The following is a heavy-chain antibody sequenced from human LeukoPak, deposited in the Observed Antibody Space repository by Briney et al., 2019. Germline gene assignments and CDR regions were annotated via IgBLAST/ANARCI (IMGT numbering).Heavy chain of an antibody. D-gene: IGHD3-22*01. Sequence: SETLSLTCTVSGGSISSYYWSWIRQPAGKGLEWIGRIYTSGSTNYNPSLKSRVTMSVDTSKNQFSLQLSSVTAADTAVYYCARDKTYYYDSSGYYFYYFDYWGPGTLVTVSS. CDR1: GGSISSYY. CDR2: IYTSGST. V-gene: IGHV4-4*07. CDR3: ARDKTYYYDSSGYYFYYFDY. J-gene: IGHJ4*02.